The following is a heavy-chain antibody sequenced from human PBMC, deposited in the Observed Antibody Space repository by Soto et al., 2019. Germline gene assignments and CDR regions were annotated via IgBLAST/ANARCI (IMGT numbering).Heavy chain of an antibody. V-gene: IGHV3-30*18. CDR1: GFSFSSFG. CDR3: AKDPYQLPGYYYFYYMDV. CDR2: ISSDGSNK. D-gene: IGHD2-2*01. Sequence: GGSLRLSCAASGFSFSSFGMHWVRQAPGKGLEWVTVISSDGSNKYYTDSVKGRFSISRDNSKNTLYLQMNSLRAEDTAVYYCAKDPYQLPGYYYFYYMDVWGKGTTVTVSS. J-gene: IGHJ6*03.